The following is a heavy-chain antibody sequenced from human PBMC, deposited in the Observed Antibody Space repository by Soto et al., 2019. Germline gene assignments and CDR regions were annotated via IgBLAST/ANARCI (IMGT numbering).Heavy chain of an antibody. V-gene: IGHV3-11*01. CDR1: GFTFSDYY. Sequence: QVQLVESGGGLVKPGGSLRLSCAASGFTFSDYYMSWIRQAPGKGLGWVSYISTSDSIYYADSVKGRFTISSDNAKNSLYLQMNSMRAEDTAVYYCARDLGYYDSSGYFDYWGQGTLVTVSS. D-gene: IGHD3-22*01. CDR3: ARDLGYYDSSGYFDY. CDR2: ISTSDSI. J-gene: IGHJ4*02.